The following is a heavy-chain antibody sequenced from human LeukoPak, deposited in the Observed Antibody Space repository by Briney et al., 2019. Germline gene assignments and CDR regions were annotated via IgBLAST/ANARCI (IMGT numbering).Heavy chain of an antibody. J-gene: IGHJ4*02. V-gene: IGHV3-30*04. CDR3: ARDVGGGDTFDY. CDR2: ISYDGSDK. CDR1: GFTFSLYT. Sequence: GGSLRLSCAASGFTFSLYTMHWVRQAPGKGLEWVAVISYDGSDKYYADSVKGRFTISRDNSKNTLFLQMNSLRAEDTAVYFCARDVGGGDTFDYWGQGTLVTVSS. D-gene: IGHD2-21*02.